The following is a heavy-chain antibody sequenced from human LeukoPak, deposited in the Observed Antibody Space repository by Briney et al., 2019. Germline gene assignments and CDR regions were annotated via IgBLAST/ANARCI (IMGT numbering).Heavy chain of an antibody. CDR2: LSARGDST. V-gene: IGHV3-23*01. J-gene: IGHJ4*02. CDR3: AKRDCSDNNCYFVN. CDR1: GFTLSSYG. Sequence: GGSLRLSCAASGFTLSSYGMSWVRQAPAKGLEWVSTLSARGDSTYYVDSVKGRFTISRDNPKNTLYLQMDSLRAEDTAVYFCAKRDCSDNNCYFVNWGQGTLVTVSS. D-gene: IGHD1-20*01.